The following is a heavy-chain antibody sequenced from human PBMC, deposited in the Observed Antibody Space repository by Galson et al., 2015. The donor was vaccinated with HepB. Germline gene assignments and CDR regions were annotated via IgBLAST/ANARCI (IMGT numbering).Heavy chain of an antibody. V-gene: IGHV1-69*02. J-gene: IGHJ6*02. CDR2: IIPILGIA. CDR3: ARALYSSSWRNYYYCGMDV. D-gene: IGHD6-13*01. CDR1: GGTFSSYT. Sequence: SVKVSCKASGGTFSSYTISWVRQAPGQGLEWMGRIIPILGIANYAQKFQGRVTITADKSTSTAYMELSSLRSEDTAVYYCARALYSSSWRNYYYCGMDVWGQGTTVTVPS.